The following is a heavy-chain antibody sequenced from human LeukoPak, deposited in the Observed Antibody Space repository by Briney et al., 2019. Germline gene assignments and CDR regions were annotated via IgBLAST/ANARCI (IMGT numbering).Heavy chain of an antibody. D-gene: IGHD4-17*01. CDR1: GYGFTSYW. Sequence: GESLKISCKGSGYGFTSYWISWVRQMPGKGLEWMGRIDPSDSYTNYSPSFQGHVTISADKSISTAYLQWSSLKASDTAMYYCARELDYGDYLDYWGQGTLVTVSS. J-gene: IGHJ4*02. CDR2: IDPSDSYT. CDR3: ARELDYGDYLDY. V-gene: IGHV5-10-1*01.